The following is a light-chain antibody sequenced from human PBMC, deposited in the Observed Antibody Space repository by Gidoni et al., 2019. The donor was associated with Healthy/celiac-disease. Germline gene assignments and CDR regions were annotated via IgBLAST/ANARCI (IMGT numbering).Light chain of an antibody. J-gene: IGKJ1*01. CDR1: QSVLYSSNNKNY. V-gene: IGKV4-1*01. Sequence: DIVMTQSPDSLAVSLGERATINCKSSQSVLYSSNNKNYLAWYQQKPGQPPKLLIYWASTRESGVPDRFSGSGSGTDFTLTTSSLQAEDVGVYYCQQYYSTPRTFXXXTKVEIK. CDR2: WAS. CDR3: QQYYSTPRT.